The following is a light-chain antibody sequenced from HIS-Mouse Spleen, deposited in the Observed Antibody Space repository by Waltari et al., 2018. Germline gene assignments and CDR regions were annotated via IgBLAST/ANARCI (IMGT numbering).Light chain of an antibody. CDR1: SSAVGRYHY. J-gene: IGLJ2*01. CDR2: EVS. CDR3: SSYTSSSTVV. Sequence: QSALTQPASVSGSPGQSITISCPGTSSAVGRYHYVHWYQQHPGKAPNRMIYEVSNRPSGVSNRFSGSKSGNTASLTISGLQAEDEADYYCSSYTSSSTVVFGGGTKLTVL. V-gene: IGLV2-14*01.